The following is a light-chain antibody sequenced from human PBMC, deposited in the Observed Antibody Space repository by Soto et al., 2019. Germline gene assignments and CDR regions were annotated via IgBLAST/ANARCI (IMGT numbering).Light chain of an antibody. J-gene: IGKJ5*01. V-gene: IGKV3-11*01. CDR2: DAS. Sequence: ETVLTQSPATLSLSPGESATLSCRASQSVSTYLAWYQQKPGQAPRLLIYDASNRVTGTPARFRGSGSGTDFTLTISSLEPDDFAVYYCQQRSNWQITFGQGTRLEIK. CDR3: QQRSNWQIT. CDR1: QSVSTY.